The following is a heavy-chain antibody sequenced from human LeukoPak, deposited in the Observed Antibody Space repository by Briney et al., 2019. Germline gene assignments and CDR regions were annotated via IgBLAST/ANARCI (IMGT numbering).Heavy chain of an antibody. Sequence: SQTLSLTCTVSGGSISSGDYYWSWIRQPPGKGLEWIGYIYYSGSTYYNPSLKSRVTISVDTSKNQFSLKLSSVTAADTAVYYCARTDKGELRFLELAFDIWGQGIMVTVSS. D-gene: IGHD3-3*01. J-gene: IGHJ3*02. CDR3: ARTDKGELRFLELAFDI. CDR2: IYYSGST. CDR1: GGSISSGDYY. V-gene: IGHV4-30-4*01.